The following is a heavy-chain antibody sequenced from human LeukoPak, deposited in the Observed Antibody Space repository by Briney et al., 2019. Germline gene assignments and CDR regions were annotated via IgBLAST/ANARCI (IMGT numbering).Heavy chain of an antibody. CDR3: ARSPGATTGWFDP. J-gene: IGHJ5*02. CDR2: INPDSGGS. CDR1: GYTFTDYY. V-gene: IGHV1-2*02. D-gene: IGHD1-26*01. Sequence: GASVKVSCKASGYTFTDYYMHWVRQARGQGLEWMGWINPDSGGSNYAQKFQGRVTMTRDTSITTAYMELSRLRSDDTAVYYCARSPGATTGWFDPWGQGTLVTVSS.